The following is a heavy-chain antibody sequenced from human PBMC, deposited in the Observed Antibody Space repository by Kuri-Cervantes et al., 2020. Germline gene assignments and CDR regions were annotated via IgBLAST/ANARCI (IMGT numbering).Heavy chain of an antibody. CDR3: ASDLGARARGAFDI. D-gene: IGHD1-26*01. Sequence: GESLKISCAASGFTFSSYAMHWVRQAPGKGLEWVAVISYDGSNKYYADSVKGRFTISRDNSKNTLYLQMNSLRSDDTAVYYCASDLGARARGAFDIWGQGTMVTVSS. J-gene: IGHJ3*02. CDR1: GFTFSSYA. CDR2: ISYDGSNK. V-gene: IGHV3-30*04.